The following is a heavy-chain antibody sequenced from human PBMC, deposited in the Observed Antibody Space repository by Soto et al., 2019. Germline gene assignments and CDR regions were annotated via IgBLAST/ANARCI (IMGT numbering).Heavy chain of an antibody. CDR1: GFTFSTYG. D-gene: IGHD3-10*01. CDR3: AKTAAGADLEESFDY. J-gene: IGHJ4*02. Sequence: GGSLRLSCAASGFTFSTYGMNWVRQAPGKGLEWVSVISYRGDTTYYADSVKGRFTISRDNAKNTLYLQMNSLRAEDTAVYYCAKTAAGADLEESFDYWGQGTKVTVSS. V-gene: IGHV3-23*01. CDR2: ISYRGDTT.